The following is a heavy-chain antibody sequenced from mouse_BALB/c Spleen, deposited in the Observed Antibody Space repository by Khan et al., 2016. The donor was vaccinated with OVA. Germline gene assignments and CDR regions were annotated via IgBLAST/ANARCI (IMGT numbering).Heavy chain of an antibody. CDR2: INYNGHT. Sequence: EVQLQESGPSLVKPSQTLSLTCSVTGDSITSGYWNWIRKFPGNKLEYMGYINYNGHTYYIPSLKSRISITRDTSKNQPFLQLNSVTTEDSATYYCAGTSYYGNYYFDYWGQGTTLTVSS. V-gene: IGHV3-8*02. CDR3: AGTSYYGNYYFDY. CDR1: GDSITSGY. J-gene: IGHJ2*01. D-gene: IGHD2-10*01.